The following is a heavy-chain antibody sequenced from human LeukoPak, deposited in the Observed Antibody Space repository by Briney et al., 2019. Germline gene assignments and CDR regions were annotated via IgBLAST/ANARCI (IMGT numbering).Heavy chain of an antibody. J-gene: IGHJ4*02. V-gene: IGHV3-30*04. Sequence: GGSLRLSCAASGFTFSSYAMHWVRQAPGKGLEGVAVISYDGSNKYYADSVKGRFTISRDNSKNTLYLQMNSLRAEDTAVYYCARTEEQWLVRGSFDYWGQGTLVTVSS. D-gene: IGHD6-19*01. CDR1: GFTFSSYA. CDR3: ARTEEQWLVRGSFDY. CDR2: ISYDGSNK.